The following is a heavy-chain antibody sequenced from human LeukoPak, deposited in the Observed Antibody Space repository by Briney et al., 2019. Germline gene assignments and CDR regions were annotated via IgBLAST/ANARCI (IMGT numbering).Heavy chain of an antibody. V-gene: IGHV6-1*01. Sequence: SQTLSLTCAISGDSVSSNSAAWNWIRQSPSRGLEWLGRTYYRSKWYNDYAVSVKSRITINPDTSKNQSSLQLNSVTPEDTAVYYCARGFHSSGYYRLGYYYGMDVWGQGTTVTVSS. CDR2: TYYRSKWYN. J-gene: IGHJ6*02. CDR3: ARGFHSSGYYRLGYYYGMDV. CDR1: GDSVSSNSAA. D-gene: IGHD3-22*01.